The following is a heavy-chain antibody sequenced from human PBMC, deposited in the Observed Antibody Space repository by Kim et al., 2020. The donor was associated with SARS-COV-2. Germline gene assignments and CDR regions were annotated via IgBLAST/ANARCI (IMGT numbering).Heavy chain of an antibody. CDR2: TI. J-gene: IGHJ4*02. CDR3: APIWFAELLHIDY. V-gene: IGHV3-48*03. Sequence: TIYYADYVKGRFTISRDNTKNSLYLQMNSLRAEDTAVYYCAPIWFAELLHIDYWGQGTLVTVSS. D-gene: IGHD3-10*01.